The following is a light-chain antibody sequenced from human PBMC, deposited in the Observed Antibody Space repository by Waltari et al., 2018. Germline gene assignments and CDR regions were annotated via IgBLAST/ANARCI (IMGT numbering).Light chain of an antibody. CDR3: QQYYIPPWT. V-gene: IGKV1-12*01. Sequence: DIQMTQSPSSLSASVGDRVTITCRASQGISSCLAWYQQKPGKAPELLIYAASSFQSGVPSRFSGSGSGTDFTLTISSLQAEDAAFYYCQQYYIPPWTFGQGTKVEI. CDR2: AAS. J-gene: IGKJ1*01. CDR1: QGISSC.